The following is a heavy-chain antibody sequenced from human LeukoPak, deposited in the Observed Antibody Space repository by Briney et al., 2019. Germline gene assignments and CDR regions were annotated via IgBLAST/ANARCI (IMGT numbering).Heavy chain of an antibody. CDR1: GFTFRNYG. CDR2: IWYDGSNK. D-gene: IGHD7-27*01. V-gene: IGHV3-33*01. J-gene: IGHJ4*02. Sequence: GGSLRLSCVASGFTFRNYGMHWVRQAPGQGLEWVAVIWYDGSNKYYADSVKGRFTISRDNSTNTLYLQMNSLRAEDTALYYCARDPGDPYYFDYWGQGTLVTVSS. CDR3: ARDPGDPYYFDY.